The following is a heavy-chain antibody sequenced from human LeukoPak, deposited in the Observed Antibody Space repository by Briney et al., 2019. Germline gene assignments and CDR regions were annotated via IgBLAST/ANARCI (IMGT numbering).Heavy chain of an antibody. CDR3: ARERQWLPRHAFDI. J-gene: IGHJ3*02. Sequence: SETLSLTCAVYGGSFSGYYWSWIRQPPGKGLEWIGEINHSGSTNYNPSLKSRVTISVDTSKNQFSLKLSSVTAADTAVYYCARERQWLPRHAFDIWGQGTMVTVSS. CDR1: GGSFSGYY. CDR2: INHSGST. V-gene: IGHV4-34*09. D-gene: IGHD6-19*01.